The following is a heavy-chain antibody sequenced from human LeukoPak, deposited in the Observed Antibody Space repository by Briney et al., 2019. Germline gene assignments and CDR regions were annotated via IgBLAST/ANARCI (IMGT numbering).Heavy chain of an antibody. J-gene: IGHJ5*02. D-gene: IGHD3-3*01. CDR1: GYTFTGYY. CDR2: INPNSGGT. Sequence: ASVKVSCKASGYTFTGYYMHWVRQAPGQGLEWMGWINPNSGGTNYAQKFQGRVTMTRDTSISTAYMELSRLRSDDTAVYYCARDGYDFWSGYLNWFDPWGQETLVTVSS. CDR3: ARDGYDFWSGYLNWFDP. V-gene: IGHV1-2*02.